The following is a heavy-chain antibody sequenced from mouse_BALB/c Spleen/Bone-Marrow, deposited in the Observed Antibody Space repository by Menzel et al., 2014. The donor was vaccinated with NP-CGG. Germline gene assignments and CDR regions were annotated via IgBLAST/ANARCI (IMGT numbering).Heavy chain of an antibody. Sequence: QVQLQQSGAELVRPGASVKISCKGSGYTFTDYTMHWVKQSHAKSLEWIGVISTYYGDASYNQKFKGKATMTVDKSSSTAYMELARLTSEDSAIYYCARVITTGYYGMDHWGQGTSVTVSS. V-gene: IGHV1S137*01. J-gene: IGHJ4*01. CDR3: ARVITTGYYGMDH. D-gene: IGHD2-4*01. CDR2: ISTYYGDA. CDR1: GYTFTDYT.